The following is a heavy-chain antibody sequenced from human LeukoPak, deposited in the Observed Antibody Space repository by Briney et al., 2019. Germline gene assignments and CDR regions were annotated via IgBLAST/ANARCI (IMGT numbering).Heavy chain of an antibody. Sequence: SVKVSCKASGGTFSSYAISWVRQAPGQGLEWMGGIIPIFGTANYAQKFQGRVTITADESTSTAYMELSSLRSEDTAVYYCARDHGKWALGNNWFDPWGQGTLVTASS. V-gene: IGHV1-69*13. CDR3: ARDHGKWALGNNWFDP. CDR1: GGTFSSYA. D-gene: IGHD1-26*01. J-gene: IGHJ5*02. CDR2: IIPIFGTA.